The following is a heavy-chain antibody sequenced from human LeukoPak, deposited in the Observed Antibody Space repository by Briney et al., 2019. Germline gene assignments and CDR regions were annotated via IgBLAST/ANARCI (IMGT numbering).Heavy chain of an antibody. J-gene: IGHJ3*02. CDR3: ARDLRAYSGWGNGAFDI. Sequence: ASVKVSCKASGYTFTSYGISWVRQAPGQGLEWMGWISAYNGNTNYAQKLQGRVTMTTDTSTSTAYMELRSLRSDDTAVYYCARDLRAYSGWGNGAFDIWGQGTMVTVSS. CDR1: GYTFTSYG. V-gene: IGHV1-18*01. D-gene: IGHD6-19*01. CDR2: ISAYNGNT.